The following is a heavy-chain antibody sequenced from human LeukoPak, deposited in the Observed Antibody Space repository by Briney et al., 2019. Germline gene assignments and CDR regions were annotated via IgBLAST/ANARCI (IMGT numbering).Heavy chain of an antibody. CDR1: GGSFSGYY. CDR2: INHSGST. D-gene: IGHD6-13*01. Sequence: NPSETLSLTCAVYGGSFSGYYWSWIRQPPGKGLEWIGEINHSGSTNYNPSLKSRVTISVDTSKNQFSLKLSSVTAADTAVYYCARDVIAADYYYYYMDVWGKGTTVTVSS. CDR3: ARDVIAADYYYYYMDV. J-gene: IGHJ6*03. V-gene: IGHV4-34*01.